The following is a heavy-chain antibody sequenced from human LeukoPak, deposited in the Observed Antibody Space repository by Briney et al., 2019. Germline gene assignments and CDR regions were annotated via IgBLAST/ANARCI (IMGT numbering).Heavy chain of an antibody. V-gene: IGHV4-4*07. CDR2: IYTSGST. CDR3: ARAPSAGSYSFYYFDY. Sequence: SETLSLTCTVSGGSISSYYWSWIRQPAGKGLEWIGRIYTSGSTNYNPSLKSRVTMSVDTSKNQSSLELSSVTAADTAVYYCARAPSAGSYSFYYFDYWGQGTLVTVSS. J-gene: IGHJ4*02. D-gene: IGHD3-10*01. CDR1: GGSISSYY.